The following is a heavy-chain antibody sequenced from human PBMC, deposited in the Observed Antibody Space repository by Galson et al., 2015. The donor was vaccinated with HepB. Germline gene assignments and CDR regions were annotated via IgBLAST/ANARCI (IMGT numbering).Heavy chain of an antibody. CDR2: IPYDGSNK. J-gene: IGHJ4*02. Sequence: SLRLSCAASGFTFSSYAMSWVRQAPGKGLEWVAIIPYDGSNKYYADSVKGRFTISSDNSKNTLYLQMNSLRNEETAVYYCARAKYQMSLWGYWGQGTLVTVSS. CDR3: ARAKYQMSLWGY. D-gene: IGHD2-21*01. CDR1: GFTFSSYA. V-gene: IGHV3-30-3*01.